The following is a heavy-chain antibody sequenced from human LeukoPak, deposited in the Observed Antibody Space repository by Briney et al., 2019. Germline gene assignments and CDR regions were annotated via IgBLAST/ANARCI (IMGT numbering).Heavy chain of an antibody. CDR3: ARGTAYYYDSSGYYYSGTIDY. J-gene: IGHJ4*02. V-gene: IGHV3-48*02. CDR2: ISSSSSTI. CDR1: GFTFSSYS. Sequence: GGSLRLSCAASGFTFSSYSVNWVRQAPGKGLEWVSCISSSSSTIYYADSVKGRFTISRDNAKNSLYLQMNSLRDEDTAVYYCARGTAYYYDSSGYYYSGTIDYWGQGTLVTVSS. D-gene: IGHD3-22*01.